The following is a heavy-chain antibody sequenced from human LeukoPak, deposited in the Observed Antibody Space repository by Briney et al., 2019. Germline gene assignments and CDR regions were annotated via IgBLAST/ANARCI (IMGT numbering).Heavy chain of an antibody. D-gene: IGHD6-13*01. V-gene: IGHV3-15*01. CDR2: IKSKTDGGTT. Sequence: PGGSLRPSCAASGFTFSNAWMSWVRQAPGKGLEWVGRIKSKTDGGTTDYAAPVKGRFTISRDDSKNTLYLQMNSLKTGDTAVYYCTTGSDSSSWADAFDIWGQGTMVTVSS. CDR3: TTGSDSSSWADAFDI. J-gene: IGHJ3*02. CDR1: GFTFSNAW.